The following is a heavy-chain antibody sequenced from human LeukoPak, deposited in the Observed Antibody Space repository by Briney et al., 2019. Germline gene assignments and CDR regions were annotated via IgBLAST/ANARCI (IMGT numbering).Heavy chain of an antibody. Sequence: VGSLRLSCAASGFTFSSYGMHWVRQAPGKGLEWVAFIRYDGSNKYYADSVKGRFTISRDNSKNTLYLQMNRLRAEDTAVYYCAKEMYYYDSSGYYPDYWGQGTLVTVSS. D-gene: IGHD3-22*01. J-gene: IGHJ4*02. V-gene: IGHV3-30*02. CDR2: IRYDGSNK. CDR1: GFTFSSYG. CDR3: AKEMYYYDSSGYYPDY.